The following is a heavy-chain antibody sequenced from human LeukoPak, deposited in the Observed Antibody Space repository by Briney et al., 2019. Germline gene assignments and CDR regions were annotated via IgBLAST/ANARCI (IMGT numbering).Heavy chain of an antibody. Sequence: GGSLRLSCAASGFTFSSYGMHWVRQAPGKGLEWVAVIWYDGSNKYYADSVKGRFTISRDNSKNTLDLQMGSLRAEDMAVYYCARDLRDYYDSSGYYTFPDYWGQGTLVTVSS. CDR3: ARDLRDYYDSSGYYTFPDY. J-gene: IGHJ4*02. V-gene: IGHV3-33*01. CDR1: GFTFSSYG. CDR2: IWYDGSNK. D-gene: IGHD3-22*01.